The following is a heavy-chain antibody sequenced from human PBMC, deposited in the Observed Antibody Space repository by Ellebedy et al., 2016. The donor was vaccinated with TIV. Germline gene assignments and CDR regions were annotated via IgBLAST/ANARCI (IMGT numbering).Heavy chain of an antibody. J-gene: IGHJ4*01. D-gene: IGHD7-27*01. V-gene: IGHV3-7*03. CDR3: TREYWGVDY. Sequence: PGGSLRLSWAPSGFTFTAYTMSWGRQAPGKGLEWVANIKQEGNTKHFVDSVKGRFAISRYNAKNSLYLQMNSLRAEDTAVYYCTREYWGVDYWGQGTLVTVSS. CDR1: GFTFTAYT. CDR2: IKQEGNTK.